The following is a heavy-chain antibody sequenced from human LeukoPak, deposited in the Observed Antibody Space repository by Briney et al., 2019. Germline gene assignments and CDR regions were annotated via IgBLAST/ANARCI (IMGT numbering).Heavy chain of an antibody. J-gene: IGHJ4*02. CDR3: ASGGCSFDY. CDR2: LHADGVEQ. CDR1: GFSLSGYW. V-gene: IGHV3-7*01. Sequence: PGGSLRLSCAASGFSLSGYWMTWVRQAPGKGLEWVARLHADGVEQNYVDSVTGRFTMSRDNAKTSLDLQMNRLRVEDTAVYYRASGGCSFDYLGQGTLVAVSS. D-gene: IGHD5-18*01.